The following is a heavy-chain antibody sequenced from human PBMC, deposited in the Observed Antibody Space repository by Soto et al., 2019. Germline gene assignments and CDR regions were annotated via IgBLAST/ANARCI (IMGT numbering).Heavy chain of an antibody. V-gene: IGHV3-30*18. Sequence: QVQLVESGGGVVQPGRSLRLSCAASGFTFSSYGMHWVRQAPGKGLEWVAVISSDGSNKYYADSVKGRFTISRDNSKSTLHLQMNSLRAEDTAVYYCAKRDCIGTSCRQGYYYGMDVWGQGTTVTVSS. D-gene: IGHD2-2*01. CDR1: GFTFSSYG. CDR2: ISSDGSNK. CDR3: AKRDCIGTSCRQGYYYGMDV. J-gene: IGHJ6*02.